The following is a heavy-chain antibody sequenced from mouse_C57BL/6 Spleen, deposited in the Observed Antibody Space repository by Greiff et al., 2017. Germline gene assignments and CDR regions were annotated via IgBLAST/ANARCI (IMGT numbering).Heavy chain of an antibody. CDR2: ISYSGST. J-gene: IGHJ4*01. CDR3: ARASYDGYYSYAMDY. V-gene: IGHV3-8*01. CDR1: GYSITSDY. D-gene: IGHD2-3*01. Sequence: EVMLVESGPGLAKPSQTLSLTCSVTGYSITSDYWNWIRKFPGNKLEYMGYISYSGSTYYNTSLKSRISITRETSKNQYYLQLNSVTTEDTATYYCARASYDGYYSYAMDYWGQGTSVTVSS.